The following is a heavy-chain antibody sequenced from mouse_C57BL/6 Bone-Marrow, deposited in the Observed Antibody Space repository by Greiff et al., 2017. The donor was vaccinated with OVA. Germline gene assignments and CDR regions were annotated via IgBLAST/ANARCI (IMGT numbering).Heavy chain of an antibody. CDR1: GYAFSSSW. CDR3: ARALFITTVYDY. D-gene: IGHD1-1*01. J-gene: IGHJ2*01. V-gene: IGHV1-82*01. CDR2: IYPGDGDT. Sequence: QVQLQQSGPELVKPGASVKISCKASGYAFSSSWMNWVKQRPGKGLEWIGRIYPGDGDTNYNGKFKGKATLTADKSSSTAYMQLSSLTSEDSAVYFCARALFITTVYDYWGQGTTLTVSS.